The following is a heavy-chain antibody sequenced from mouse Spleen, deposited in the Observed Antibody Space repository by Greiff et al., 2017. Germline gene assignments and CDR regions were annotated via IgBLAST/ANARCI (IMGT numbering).Heavy chain of an antibody. J-gene: IGHJ4*01. CDR2: IDPSDSYT. V-gene: IGHV1-59*01. CDR1: GYTFTSYW. CDR3: ARSGGAD. D-gene: IGHD3-3*01. Sequence: QVQLQQPGAELVRPGTSVKLSCKASGYTFTSYWMHWVKQRPGQGLEWIGVIDPSDSYTNYNQKFKGKATLTVDTSSSTAYMQLSSLTSEDSAVYYCARSGGADWGQGTSVTGPS.